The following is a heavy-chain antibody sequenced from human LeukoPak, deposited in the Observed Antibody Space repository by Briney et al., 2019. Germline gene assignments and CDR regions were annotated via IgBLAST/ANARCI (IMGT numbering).Heavy chain of an antibody. CDR3: TRLPPGYCSGGSCYSFGFDP. D-gene: IGHD2-15*01. J-gene: IGHJ5*02. V-gene: IGHV3-73*01. CDR2: IRSKANSYAT. CDR1: GFTFSGSA. Sequence: GGSLRLSCAASGFTFSGSAMHWVRQASGKGLEWVGRIRSKANSYATAYAASVKGRFTTSRGDSKNTAYLQMNSLKTEDTAVYYCTRLPPGYCSGGSCYSFGFDPWGQGTLVTVSS.